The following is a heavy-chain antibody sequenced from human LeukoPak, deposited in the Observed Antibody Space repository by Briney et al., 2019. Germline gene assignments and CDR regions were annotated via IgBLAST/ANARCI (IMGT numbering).Heavy chain of an antibody. CDR1: GFTFSSYW. Sequence: QSGGSLRLSCAASGFTFSSYWMSWVRQAPGKGLEWVANIKQDGSEKYYMDSVKGRFTISRDNAKSSLYLQMNSLRAEDTAVYYCATGATGGLWFDPWGQGTLVTVSS. D-gene: IGHD2-15*01. V-gene: IGHV3-7*01. CDR2: IKQDGSEK. J-gene: IGHJ5*02. CDR3: ATGATGGLWFDP.